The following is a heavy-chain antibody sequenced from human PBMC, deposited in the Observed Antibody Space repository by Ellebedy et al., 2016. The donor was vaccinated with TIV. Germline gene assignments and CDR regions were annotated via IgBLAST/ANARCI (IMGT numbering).Heavy chain of an antibody. V-gene: IGHV3-21*01. CDR2: ISSRSTYI. D-gene: IGHD6-19*01. Sequence: GESLKISCAATGITFSSNSMNWVRQAPGKGLEWVSSISSRSTYIYYADSVKGRFTISRDNAKNSLYLQMKSLRADDTAVYYCAGAWYGGSWGQGTLVTVSS. CDR3: AGAWYGGS. CDR1: GITFSSNS. J-gene: IGHJ4*02.